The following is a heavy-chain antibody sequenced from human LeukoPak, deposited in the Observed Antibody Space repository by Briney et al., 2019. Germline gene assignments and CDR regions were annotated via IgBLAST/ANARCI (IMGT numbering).Heavy chain of an antibody. CDR2: ISYDGSNK. CDR1: GFTFSSYA. J-gene: IGHJ5*02. D-gene: IGHD2-2*02. Sequence: GGSLRLSCAASGFTFSSYAVHWVRQAPGKGLEWVAVISYDGSNKYYADSVKGRFTISRDNSKNTLYLQMNSLRAEDTAVYYCASLIVVVPAAIPWFDPWGQGTLVTVSS. V-gene: IGHV3-30-3*01. CDR3: ASLIVVVPAAIPWFDP.